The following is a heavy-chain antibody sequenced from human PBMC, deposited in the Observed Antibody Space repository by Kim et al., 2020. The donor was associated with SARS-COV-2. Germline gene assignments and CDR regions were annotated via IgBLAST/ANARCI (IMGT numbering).Heavy chain of an antibody. D-gene: IGHD5-12*01. Sequence: DSVKGRFTISRDNAKNSLYLQMNSLRAEDTALYYCANSNSGYDFRGSFGYWGQGTLVTVSS. CDR3: ANSNSGYDFRGSFGY. J-gene: IGHJ4*02. V-gene: IGHV3-9*01.